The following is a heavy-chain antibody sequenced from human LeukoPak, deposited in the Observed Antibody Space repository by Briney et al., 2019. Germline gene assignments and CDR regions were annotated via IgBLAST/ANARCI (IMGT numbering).Heavy chain of an antibody. D-gene: IGHD2-21*02. CDR3: ARERSGVVTPLDY. J-gene: IGHJ4*02. Sequence: ASVKVSCKASGGTFSSYAISWVRQAPGQGLEWMGIINPSGGSTSYAQKFQGRVTMTRDTSTSTVYMELSSLRSEDTAVYYCARERSGVVTPLDYWGQGTLVTVSS. CDR2: INPSGGST. CDR1: GGTFSSYA. V-gene: IGHV1-46*01.